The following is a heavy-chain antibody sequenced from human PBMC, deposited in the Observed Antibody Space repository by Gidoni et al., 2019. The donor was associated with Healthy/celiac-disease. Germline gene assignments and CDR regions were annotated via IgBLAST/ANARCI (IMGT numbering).Heavy chain of an antibody. Sequence: EVQLVESGGGLVKPGGSLRLSCAASGFTSSNAWMSWVRQAPGKGLGWVGRIKSKTDGGTTDYAAPVKGRFTISRDDSKNTLYLQMNSLKTEDTAVYYCTTDPGGGYSSSWYYFDYWGQGTLVTVSS. CDR1: GFTSSNAW. J-gene: IGHJ4*02. D-gene: IGHD6-13*01. CDR3: TTDPGGGYSSSWYYFDY. V-gene: IGHV3-15*01. CDR2: IKSKTDGGTT.